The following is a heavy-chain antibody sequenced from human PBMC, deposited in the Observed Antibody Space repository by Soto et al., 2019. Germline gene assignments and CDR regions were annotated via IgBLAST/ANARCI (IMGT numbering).Heavy chain of an antibody. CDR2: IWYDGSNK. J-gene: IGHJ4*02. CDR1: GFTFSHYG. CDR3: AREGGGVTLDY. Sequence: QVQLVESGGGVVQPGRSLRLSCAASGFTFSHYGMHWVRQAPGKGLEWVAVIWYDGSNKYYGDSVKGRFTVSRDSSKNTLYLQMNSLTAEDTAVYYCAREGGGVTLDYWGQGTLVTVSS. V-gene: IGHV3-33*01. D-gene: IGHD2-21*02.